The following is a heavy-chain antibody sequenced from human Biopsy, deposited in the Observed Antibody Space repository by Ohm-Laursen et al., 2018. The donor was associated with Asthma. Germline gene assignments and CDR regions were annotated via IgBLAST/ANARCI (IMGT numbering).Heavy chain of an antibody. J-gene: IGHJ4*02. CDR2: IYYSEST. CDR1: YGSITSGGYY. CDR3: ARAQDYYDSRGYYRSFDY. D-gene: IGHD3-22*01. V-gene: IGHV4-31*03. Sequence: TLSLTCTVSYGSITSGGYYWTWIRQHPGKGLEWIGFIYYSESTYYNPPLKSRVSISIGTSKNQFSLKLSSVTAADTAVYYCARAQDYYDSRGYYRSFDYWGQGTLVTDSS.